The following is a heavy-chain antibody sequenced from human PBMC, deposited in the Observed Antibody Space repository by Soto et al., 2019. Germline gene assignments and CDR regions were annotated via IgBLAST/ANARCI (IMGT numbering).Heavy chain of an antibody. V-gene: IGHV1-69*12. CDR3: ARGGRWDSLSSASATFDY. J-gene: IGHJ4*02. CDR2: IIPVSGTT. CDR1: GGSLSNYA. D-gene: IGHD1-26*01. Sequence: VQVVQSGAEVKSPGSSVKISCKPSGGSLSNYALSWVRQAPGQGLEWMGGIIPVSGTTKYAQKFEGRLMMTADESTTTAYMELSGLRYEHTAIYYCARGGRWDSLSSASATFDYWGQGTLVTVSS.